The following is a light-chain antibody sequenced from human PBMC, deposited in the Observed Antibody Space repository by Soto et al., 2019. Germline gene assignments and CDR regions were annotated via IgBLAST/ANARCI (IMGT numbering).Light chain of an antibody. CDR1: SSNIGAGYD. CDR2: ANS. Sequence: QSVLTQPPSVSGAPGQRVTISCTGSSSNIGAGYDVHWYQQLPGTAPKLLIYANSNRPSGVPDRFSGSKSGTSASLAITGLQAEDEADYYCQSYDSSLRGSVFGTGTKLTVL. V-gene: IGLV1-40*01. CDR3: QSYDSSLRGSV. J-gene: IGLJ1*01.